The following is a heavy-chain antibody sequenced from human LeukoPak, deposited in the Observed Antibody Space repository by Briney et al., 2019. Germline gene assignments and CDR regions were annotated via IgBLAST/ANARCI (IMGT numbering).Heavy chain of an antibody. D-gene: IGHD1-26*01. CDR1: GFTFSSYW. CDR2: IKQDGSEK. J-gene: IGHJ4*02. CDR3: AKGSMGAPRVFDY. V-gene: IGHV3-7*03. Sequence: GGSLRLSCAASGFTFSSYWMSWVRQAPGQGLEWVANIKQDGSEKYYVDSVKGRFTISRDNAKNSLYLQMNSLRAEDTALYYCAKGSMGAPRVFDYWGQGTLVTVSS.